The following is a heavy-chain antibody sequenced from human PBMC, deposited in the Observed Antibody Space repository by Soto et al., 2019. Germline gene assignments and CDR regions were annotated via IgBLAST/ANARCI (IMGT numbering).Heavy chain of an antibody. Sequence: EVQLVESGGGLVQPGGSLRLSCAASGFTFSSYWMHWVRQAPGTGLVWVSRMNGDGSSTNYADSVKGRFTISRDNAMNTLYLQMNSLRAEDTVVYYCVRDWYPAWVYGVDVWGQGTTVTVSS. CDR1: GFTFSSYW. J-gene: IGHJ6*02. CDR2: MNGDGSST. D-gene: IGHD6-13*01. V-gene: IGHV3-74*01. CDR3: VRDWYPAWVYGVDV.